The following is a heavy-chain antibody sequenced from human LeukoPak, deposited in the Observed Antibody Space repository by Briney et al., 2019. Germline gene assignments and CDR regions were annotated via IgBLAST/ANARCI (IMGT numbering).Heavy chain of an antibody. CDR2: IIPIFGTA. Sequence: SVKVSCKASGGTFISYAISWVRQAPGQGLEWMGGIIPIFGTANYAQKFQGRVTITADESTSTAYMELSSLRSEDTAVYYCASQVNVEDFYYFDYWGQGTLVTVSS. CDR3: ASQVNVEDFYYFDY. V-gene: IGHV1-69*13. CDR1: GGTFISYA. J-gene: IGHJ4*02. D-gene: IGHD1-1*01.